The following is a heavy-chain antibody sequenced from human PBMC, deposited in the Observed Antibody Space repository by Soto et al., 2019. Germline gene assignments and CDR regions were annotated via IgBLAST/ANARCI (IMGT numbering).Heavy chain of an antibody. CDR3: NTDVWPYLQSDY. Sequence: VQLVESGGGFVKPGGSLRLSCAASGLTFSNVWMNWVRQAPGKGLEWVGHIKSKTDGGTTDYAAPVKGRFTISRDDSKNTLYLQMNSLKIDDTGVYYCNTDVWPYLQSDYWGQGSLVTVSP. V-gene: IGHV3-15*07. J-gene: IGHJ4*02. D-gene: IGHD2-2*02. CDR2: IKSKTDGGTT. CDR1: GLTFSNVW.